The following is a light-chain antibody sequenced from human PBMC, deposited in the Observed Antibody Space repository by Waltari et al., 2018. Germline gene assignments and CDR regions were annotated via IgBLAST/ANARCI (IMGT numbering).Light chain of an antibody. CDR3: SSYTSSSTLV. V-gene: IGLV2-14*03. Sequence: QSALTQPASVSGSPGQSITISCTGTSSDGGDYNYVSWYQQHPVKAPKLLIYEVSNRPSGISNRFSGSKSGSTASLTISGLQAEDEADYYCSSYTSSSTLVFGGGTKLTVL. CDR1: SSDGGDYNY. J-gene: IGLJ2*01. CDR2: EVS.